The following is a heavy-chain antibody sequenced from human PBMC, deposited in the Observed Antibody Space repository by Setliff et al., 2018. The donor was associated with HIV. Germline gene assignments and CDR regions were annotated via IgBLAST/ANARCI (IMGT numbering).Heavy chain of an antibody. V-gene: IGHV1-8*02. J-gene: IGHJ2*01. CDR1: GYTFTSYA. D-gene: IGHD5-12*01. Sequence: ASVKVSCKASGYTFTSYAMNWVRQATGQGLEWMGWMNPNSGNTGYAQKFQGRVTMTRNTSISTAYMELSSLRSEDTAVYYCARGWGAERWLQLDPRYFDLWGRGTLVTVSS. CDR2: MNPNSGNT. CDR3: ARGWGAERWLQLDPRYFDL.